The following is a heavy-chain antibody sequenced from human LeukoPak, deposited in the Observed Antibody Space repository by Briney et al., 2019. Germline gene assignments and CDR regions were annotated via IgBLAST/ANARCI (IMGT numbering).Heavy chain of an antibody. CDR3: ARLYYYDSSGYYYTFDY. V-gene: IGHV4-38-2*02. CDR1: GYSISSGYY. J-gene: IGHJ4*02. Sequence: SETLSLTCTVSGYSISSGYYWGWIRQPPGKGLEWIGSIYHSGSTYYNPSLKSRVTISVDTSKNQFSLKLSSVTAADTAVYYCARLYYYDSSGYYYTFDYWGQGTLVTVSS. CDR2: IYHSGST. D-gene: IGHD3-22*01.